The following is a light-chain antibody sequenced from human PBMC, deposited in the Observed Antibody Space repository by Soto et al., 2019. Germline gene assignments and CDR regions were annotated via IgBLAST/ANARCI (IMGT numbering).Light chain of an antibody. CDR3: SSYTSTSTVV. J-gene: IGLJ2*01. Sequence: QSVLTQPASVAGSPGQSITISCTGTSSDVGAYNYVSWYQQHPGKAPKLMIYDVSNRPSGVSNRFSGSKSGEMASLTISGLQAEDEDHYYCSSYTSTSTVVFGGGTKLTVL. CDR1: SSDVGAYNY. CDR2: DVS. V-gene: IGLV2-14*01.